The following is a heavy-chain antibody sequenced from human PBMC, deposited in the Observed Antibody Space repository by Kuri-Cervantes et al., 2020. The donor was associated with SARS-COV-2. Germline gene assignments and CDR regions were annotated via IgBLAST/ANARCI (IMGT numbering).Heavy chain of an antibody. CDR2: INPSGGST. J-gene: IGHJ4*02. D-gene: IGHD3-3*01. CDR3: ARSDFWSGYLYSSVDY. V-gene: IGHV1-46*01. CDR1: GYTFTSYG. Sequence: ASVKVSCRASGYTFTSYGISWVRQAPGQGLEWMGIINPSGGSTSYAQKFQGRVTMTRDTSTSTVYMELSSLRSEDTAVYYCARSDFWSGYLYSSVDYWGQGTLVTVSS.